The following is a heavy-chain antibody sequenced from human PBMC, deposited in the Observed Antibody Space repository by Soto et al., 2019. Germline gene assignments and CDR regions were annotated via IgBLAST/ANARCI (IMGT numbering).Heavy chain of an antibody. CDR3: ARMGDVPYYYSGMDV. V-gene: IGHV1-18*01. CDR1: GYTFTTYG. CDR2: INGYNGNA. D-gene: IGHD3-16*01. Sequence: QVQLVQSGAEVKKPGASVTVSCKASGYTFTTYGVSWVRQAPGQGLEWLGWINGYNGNAKYADNLQGRVTMTTDTSTRTAYMELRSLRSDDTAVYYCARMGDVPYYYSGMDVWGQGTTVTVSS. J-gene: IGHJ6*02.